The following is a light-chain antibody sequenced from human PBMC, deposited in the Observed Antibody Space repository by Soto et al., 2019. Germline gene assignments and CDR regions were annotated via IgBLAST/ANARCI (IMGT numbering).Light chain of an antibody. V-gene: IGKV1-16*01. CDR1: QDISIY. J-gene: IGKJ4*01. CDR2: SGS. CDR3: QQYNFYPFT. Sequence: DVQMTQSPSSLSASVGDRVTLTCRASQDISIYVAWFQQKPGKAPKPLLYSGSNLQSGVPSRFSGSGSETDFTLTISSLQPEDCATYYCQQYNFYPFTFGGGTNGEIK.